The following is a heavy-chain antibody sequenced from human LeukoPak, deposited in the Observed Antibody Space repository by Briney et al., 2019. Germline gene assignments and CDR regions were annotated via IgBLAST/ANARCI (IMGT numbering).Heavy chain of an antibody. V-gene: IGHV4-59*12. Sequence: PSETLSLICTVSGGSISSYYWSWIRQPPGKGLEWIGYIYYSGSTNYNPSLKSRVTISVDTSKNQFSLKLSSVTAADTAVYYCVYYDSSGYDYWGQGTLVTVSS. D-gene: IGHD3-22*01. CDR1: GGSISSYY. CDR2: IYYSGST. J-gene: IGHJ4*02. CDR3: VYYDSSGYDY.